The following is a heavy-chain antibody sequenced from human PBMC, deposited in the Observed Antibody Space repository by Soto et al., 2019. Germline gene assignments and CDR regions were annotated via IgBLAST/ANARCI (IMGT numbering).Heavy chain of an antibody. J-gene: IGHJ3*02. CDR3: ARDIRGDFWSGYYKDAFDI. Sequence: GGSLRFSCAASGFTFSSYSMNWVRQAPGKGLEWVSSISSSSSYIYYADSVKGRFTISRDNAKNSLYLQMNSLRAEDTAVYYCARDIRGDFWSGYYKDAFDIWGQGTMVTVSS. V-gene: IGHV3-21*01. CDR1: GFTFSSYS. CDR2: ISSSSSYI. D-gene: IGHD3-3*01.